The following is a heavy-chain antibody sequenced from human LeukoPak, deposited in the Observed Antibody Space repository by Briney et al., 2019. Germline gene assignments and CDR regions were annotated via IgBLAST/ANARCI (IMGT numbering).Heavy chain of an antibody. D-gene: IGHD3-9*01. V-gene: IGHV3-53*01. CDR2: IYSGGST. CDR1: GFTVSSNY. Sequence: GGSLRLSCAASGFTVSSNYMSWVRQAPGKGLEWVSVIYSGGSTYYADSVKGRLTISRDNSKNTLYLQMNSLRAEDAAVYYCARRYFDWLLYGMDVWGKGTTVTVSS. CDR3: ARRYFDWLLYGMDV. J-gene: IGHJ6*04.